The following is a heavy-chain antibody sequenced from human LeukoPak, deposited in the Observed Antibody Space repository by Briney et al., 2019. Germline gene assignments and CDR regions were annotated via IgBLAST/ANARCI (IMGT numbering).Heavy chain of an antibody. CDR1: GGSISSYY. D-gene: IGHD6-19*01. Sequence: SDPVSLLCSLSGGSISSYYWGWIRQPPGRGGEGGGYIYCCGCPNYNPSLKSRVTISVDTSKNQNSLNPSYLPTADPGVYYCARTAAASLSRGWSYWGQGTLVTVSS. J-gene: IGHJ4*02. CDR2: IYCCGCP. CDR3: ARTAAASLSRGWSY. V-gene: IGHV4-59*07.